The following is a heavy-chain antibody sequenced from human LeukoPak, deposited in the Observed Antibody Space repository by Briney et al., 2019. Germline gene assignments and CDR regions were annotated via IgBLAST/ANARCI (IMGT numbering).Heavy chain of an antibody. CDR3: AKDRSGGSYYVSPGNWFDP. D-gene: IGHD1-26*01. Sequence: PGGSLRLSCAASGFTFSSYGMHWVRQAPGKGLEWVAFIRYDGSNKYYADSVKGRFTISRDNSKNTLYLQMNSLRAEDTAVYYCAKDRSGGSYYVSPGNWFDPWGQGTLVTVSS. CDR2: IRYDGSNK. CDR1: GFTFSSYG. V-gene: IGHV3-30*02. J-gene: IGHJ5*02.